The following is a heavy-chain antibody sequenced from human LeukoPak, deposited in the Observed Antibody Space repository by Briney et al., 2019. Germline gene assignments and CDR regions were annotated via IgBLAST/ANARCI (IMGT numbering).Heavy chain of an antibody. J-gene: IGHJ4*02. Sequence: SETLSLTCTVSGGSISSSSYYWGWIRQPPGKGLEWIGSIYYSGSTYYNLSLKSRVTISVDTSKNQFSLKLSSVTAADTAVYYCARRDAAGTTGFDYWGQGTLVTVSS. CDR2: IYYSGST. CDR1: GGSISSSSYY. D-gene: IGHD6-13*01. V-gene: IGHV4-39*01. CDR3: ARRDAAGTTGFDY.